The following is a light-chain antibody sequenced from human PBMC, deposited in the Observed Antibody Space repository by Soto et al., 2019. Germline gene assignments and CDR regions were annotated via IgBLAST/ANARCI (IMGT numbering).Light chain of an antibody. J-gene: IGLJ1*01. Sequence: QSALTQPPSASGSPGQSVTISCTGTSSDVGAYNYVSWYLQHPGKVPKLMVYEVNKRPSGVPDRFSGSKSGNTASLTVSGLQAEDEADYYCTSYAGGNNVFGTGTKVTVL. CDR1: SSDVGAYNY. V-gene: IGLV2-8*01. CDR2: EVN. CDR3: TSYAGGNNV.